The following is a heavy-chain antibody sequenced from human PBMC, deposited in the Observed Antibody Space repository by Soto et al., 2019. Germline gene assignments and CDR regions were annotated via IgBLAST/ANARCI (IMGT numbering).Heavy chain of an antibody. V-gene: IGHV4-34*01. CDR3: ASKRTFGGVIVGIKQNWFDP. CDR1: GGSFSGYY. Sequence: QVQLQQWGAGLLKPSETLSLTCAVYGGSFSGYYWSWIRQPPGKGLEWIGEINHSGSTNYNPSLKSRVTISVDTSKNQFSLMLSSVTAADTAVYYCASKRTFGGVIVGIKQNWFDPWGQGTLVTVSS. J-gene: IGHJ5*02. CDR2: INHSGST. D-gene: IGHD3-16*02.